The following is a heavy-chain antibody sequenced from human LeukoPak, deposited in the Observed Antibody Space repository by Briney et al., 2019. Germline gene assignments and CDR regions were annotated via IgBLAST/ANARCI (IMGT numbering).Heavy chain of an antibody. J-gene: IGHJ4*02. D-gene: IGHD5-12*01. CDR1: RLTFSGRE. Sequence: PGGSLTLSCSASRLTFSGREMAWVRQAPGKGLEWVSYMSKNGKTILHADSVKGRFTISRDNAKNSLYLQMDSLRAEDTAFYYCARASYTGFDLHFDQWGQGTLVTVSS. CDR3: ARASYTGFDLHFDQ. V-gene: IGHV3-48*03. CDR2: MSKNGKTI.